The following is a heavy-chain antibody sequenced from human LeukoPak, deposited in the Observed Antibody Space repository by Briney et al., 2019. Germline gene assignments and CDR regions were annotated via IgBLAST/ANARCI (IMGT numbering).Heavy chain of an antibody. D-gene: IGHD5-12*01. CDR3: ARGSGYDGFDY. J-gene: IGHJ4*02. Sequence: SETLSLTCTVSGGSISSGDYYWSWLRQPPGKGLEWIGYIYYSGSTYYNPSLKSRVTISVDTSKNQFSLKLSSVTAADTAVYYCARGSGYDGFDYWGQGTLVTVSS. CDR1: GGSISSGDYY. CDR2: IYYSGST. V-gene: IGHV4-30-4*08.